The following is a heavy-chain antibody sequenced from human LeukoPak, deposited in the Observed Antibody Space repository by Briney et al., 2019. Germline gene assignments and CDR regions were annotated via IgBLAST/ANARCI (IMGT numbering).Heavy chain of an antibody. J-gene: IGHJ4*02. CDR2: INVEGNYI. CDR1: GFSVTTYW. Sequence: GGSLRLSCAASGFSVTTYWMHWVRQTPGKGLVWVARINVEGNYIDYAESVKGRFTISRDSAKNTSFLQMNSLRVEDTAVYSCARDLTGPYDHWGQGTLVTVSS. D-gene: IGHD3-22*01. CDR3: ARDLTGPYDH. V-gene: IGHV3-74*01.